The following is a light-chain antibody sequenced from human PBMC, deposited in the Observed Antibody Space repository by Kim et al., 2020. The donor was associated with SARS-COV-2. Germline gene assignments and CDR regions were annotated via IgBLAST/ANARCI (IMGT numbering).Light chain of an antibody. Sequence: DIQLTQSPSSLSASIGDRVTITCRASQDIANSLAWYQQKPGKVPQVLIYAASTLHSGVPSRFSGSGSGTEFTLTIDSLQTEDVATYYCQKYNSAPWTFGPGTKVDIK. CDR1: QDIANS. CDR3: QKYNSAPWT. V-gene: IGKV1-27*01. CDR2: AAS. J-gene: IGKJ1*01.